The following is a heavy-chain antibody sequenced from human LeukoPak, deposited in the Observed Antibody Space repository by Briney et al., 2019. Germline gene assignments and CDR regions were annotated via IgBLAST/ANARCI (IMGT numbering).Heavy chain of an antibody. CDR3: AREVGYYFDY. V-gene: IGHV1-8*01. D-gene: IGHD3-16*01. J-gene: IGHJ4*02. Sequence: GASVKVSCKASGYTFTSYDFNWVRQATGQRPEWMGWMSPNSGDTGYAQKFQDRVTMTRDTSTSTVYMELSSLRSEDTAVYYCAREVGYYFDYWGQGTLVTVSS. CDR1: GYTFTSYD. CDR2: MSPNSGDT.